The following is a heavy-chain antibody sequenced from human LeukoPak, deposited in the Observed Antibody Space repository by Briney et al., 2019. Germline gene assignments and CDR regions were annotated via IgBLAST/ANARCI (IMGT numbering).Heavy chain of an antibody. V-gene: IGHV4-59*12. D-gene: IGHD3-10*01. CDR2: IYYSGST. Sequence: SETLSLTCTVSGGSISSYYWSWIRQPPGKGLEWIGYIYYSGSTNYNPSLKSRVTISVDTSKNQFSLKLSSVTAADTAVYYCARDRYGSGSIDYWGQGTLVTVSS. CDR1: GGSISSYY. J-gene: IGHJ4*02. CDR3: ARDRYGSGSIDY.